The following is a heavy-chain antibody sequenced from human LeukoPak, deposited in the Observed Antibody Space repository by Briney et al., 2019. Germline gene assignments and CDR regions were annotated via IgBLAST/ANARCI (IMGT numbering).Heavy chain of an antibody. D-gene: IGHD2-8*01. V-gene: IGHV2-70*04. CDR3: ARGMLRAVFDF. J-gene: IGHJ4*02. CDR1: GFSVSTSGMR. Sequence: SGPALVKPTQTLTLTCTFSGFSVSTSGMRVSWIRQPPGKALEWLARIDWDDDKFYSTSLKTRLTISKDTSKNQVVLTITNMDPVDTATYYCARGMLRAVFDFWGQGALATVSS. CDR2: IDWDDDK.